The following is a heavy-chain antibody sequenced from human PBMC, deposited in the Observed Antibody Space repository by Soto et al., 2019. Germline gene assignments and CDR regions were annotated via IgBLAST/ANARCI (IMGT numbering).Heavy chain of an antibody. D-gene: IGHD3-22*01. J-gene: IGHJ3*02. CDR2: ISSSSSTI. CDR1: GFTFSSYS. Sequence: GGSLRLSCAASGFTFSSYSMNWVRQAPGKGLEWVSYISSSSSTIYYADSVKGRFTISRDNAKNSLYLQMNSLRDEDTAVYYCASHTYYYDRLTPDAFDIWGQGTMVTVSS. CDR3: ASHTYYYDRLTPDAFDI. V-gene: IGHV3-48*02.